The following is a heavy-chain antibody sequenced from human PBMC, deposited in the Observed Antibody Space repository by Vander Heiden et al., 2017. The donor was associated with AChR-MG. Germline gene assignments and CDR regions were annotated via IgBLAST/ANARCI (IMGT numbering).Heavy chain of an antibody. Sequence: QLQLQESGPGLVKPSETLSLTCTVSGGSISSSSYYWGWIRQPPGKGLEWIGSIYYSGSTYYNPSLKSRVTISVDTSKNQFSLKLSSVTAADTAVYYCASSLGGYFDWLLPSHRYYYYGMDVWGQGTTVTVSS. CDR1: GGSISSSSYY. V-gene: IGHV4-39*01. CDR2: IYYSGST. J-gene: IGHJ6*02. D-gene: IGHD3-9*01. CDR3: ASSLGGYFDWLLPSHRYYYYGMDV.